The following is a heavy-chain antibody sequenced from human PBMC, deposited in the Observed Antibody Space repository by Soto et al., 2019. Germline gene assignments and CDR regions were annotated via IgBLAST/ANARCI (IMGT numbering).Heavy chain of an antibody. D-gene: IGHD6-19*01. V-gene: IGHV6-1*01. J-gene: IGHJ6*02. CDR1: GDSVSSNSAA. CDR2: TYYRSKWYN. Sequence: SQTLSLTCAISGDSVSSNSAAWNWIRQSPSRGLEWLGRTYYRSKWYNDYAVSVKSRITINPDTSKNQFSLQLNSVTPEDTAVYYCARGAPYSSGWYHYYYYGMDVWGQGTTVTVSS. CDR3: ARGAPYSSGWYHYYYYGMDV.